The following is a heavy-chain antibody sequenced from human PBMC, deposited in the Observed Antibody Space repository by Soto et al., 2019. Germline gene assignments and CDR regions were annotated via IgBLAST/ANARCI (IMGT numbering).Heavy chain of an antibody. CDR1: GFTFSSYS. CDR2: ISISSSTI. Sequence: GGSLRLSCAASGFTFSSYSLNLVRQAPGKGLECVSYISISSSTIYYADSVKGPFTISRDNAKNSLYLQMNSLRDEDTAVYYCATLEFSSSLWRGVMDVGGQGTTVTVSS. J-gene: IGHJ6*02. V-gene: IGHV3-48*02. CDR3: ATLEFSSSLWRGVMDV. D-gene: IGHD6-6*01.